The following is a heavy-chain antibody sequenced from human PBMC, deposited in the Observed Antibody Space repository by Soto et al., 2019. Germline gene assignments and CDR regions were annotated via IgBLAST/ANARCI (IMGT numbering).Heavy chain of an antibody. Sequence: ASVKVSCKTSGDTFTTYAIHWVRQAPGQRLEWLGWISTYNGDTNYAQTFQGRVTMTTDTSTSTVHMEVRSLRSDDTAVYYCAREGVAPYYYYGMDVWGQGTPVTVSS. CDR2: ISTYNGDT. CDR3: AREGVAPYYYYGMDV. V-gene: IGHV1-18*01. CDR1: GDTFTTYA. J-gene: IGHJ6*02. D-gene: IGHD5-12*01.